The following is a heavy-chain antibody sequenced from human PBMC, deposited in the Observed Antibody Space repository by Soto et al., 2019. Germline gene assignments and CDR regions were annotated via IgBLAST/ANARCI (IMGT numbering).Heavy chain of an antibody. CDR3: ARDPDGIIDFDY. CDR1: GFTFSSYS. D-gene: IGHD3-10*01. Sequence: PGGSLRLSCAASGFTFSSYSMNWVRQAPGKGLEWISYITSDSSTRHYADFVKGRFTISRDNAKSSLYLQMNSLRDEDTAVYFCARDPDGIIDFDYWGQGTLVTVSS. CDR2: ITSDSSTR. J-gene: IGHJ4*02. V-gene: IGHV3-48*02.